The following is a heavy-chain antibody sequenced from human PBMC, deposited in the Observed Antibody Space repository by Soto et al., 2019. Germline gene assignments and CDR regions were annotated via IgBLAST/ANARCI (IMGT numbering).Heavy chain of an antibody. J-gene: IGHJ5*02. CDR1: GGSISSYR. CDR3: GRESGETWDYEAS. V-gene: IGHV4-4*07. Sequence: QVQLQESGPGLVRPSETLSLTCTVSGGSISSYRWSWIRQPAGKGLEWIGRLNTYGNTHYNPSLKSRVTVSVDTSRIQFFLTLRSVTAADWAVYHCGRESGETWDYEASWGQGTPVTVSS. D-gene: IGHD1-7*01. CDR2: LNTYGNT.